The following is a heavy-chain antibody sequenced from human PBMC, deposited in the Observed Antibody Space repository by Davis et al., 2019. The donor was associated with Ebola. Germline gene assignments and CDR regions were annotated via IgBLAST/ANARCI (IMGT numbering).Heavy chain of an antibody. J-gene: IGHJ6*03. Sequence: GESLKISCAASGFTFSSYSMNWVRQAPGKRLEWVSSISSSSSYIHYADSVKGRFTISRDNAKNSLYLQMNSLRAEDTAMYYCARVPTRYCSSTSCIPYYYYYMDVWGKGTTVTVSS. CDR2: ISSSSSYI. D-gene: IGHD2-2*01. CDR1: GFTFSSYS. V-gene: IGHV3-21*01. CDR3: ARVPTRYCSSTSCIPYYYYYMDV.